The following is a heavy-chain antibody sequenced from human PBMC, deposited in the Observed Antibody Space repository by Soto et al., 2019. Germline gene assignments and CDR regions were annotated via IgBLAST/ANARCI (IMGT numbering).Heavy chain of an antibody. CDR3: AKAHYDFWSGPRNYLDY. D-gene: IGHD3-3*01. Sequence: GGSLRLSCAASGFTFSRYAMSWVRQAPGKGLEWVSAISGSGGSTYYADSVKGRFTISRDNSKNTLYLQMNSLRAEDTAVYYCAKAHYDFWSGPRNYLDYWGQGTLVTVSS. CDR1: GFTFSRYA. CDR2: ISGSGGST. V-gene: IGHV3-23*01. J-gene: IGHJ4*02.